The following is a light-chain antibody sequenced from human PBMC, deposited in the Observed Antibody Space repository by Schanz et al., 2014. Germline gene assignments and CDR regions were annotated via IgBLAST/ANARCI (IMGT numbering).Light chain of an antibody. J-gene: IGLJ3*02. CDR3: SSYTSSSTLV. CDR1: SSDVGAYNY. Sequence: QSALTQPASVSGSPGQSITISCTGTSSDVGAYNYVSWYQQHPGEAPKLMIYDVTNRPSGVSNRFSASKSGNTASLTISGLQAEDEADYYCSSYTSSSTLVFGGGTKVTVL. V-gene: IGLV2-14*01. CDR2: DVT.